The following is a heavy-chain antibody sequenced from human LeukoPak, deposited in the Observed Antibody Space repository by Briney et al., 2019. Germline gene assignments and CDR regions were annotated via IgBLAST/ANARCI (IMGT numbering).Heavy chain of an antibody. CDR1: GFTFSSYG. J-gene: IGHJ4*02. CDR2: ISYDGSNK. Sequence: PGGSLRLSCAASGFTFSSYGMHWVRQAPAKGLEWVAIISYDGSNKYYADSVKGRFTISRDNSKNTLYLQMNSLRAEDTAVNYCAKSTTVTQRGYFDYWGQGTLVTVSS. CDR3: AKSTTVTQRGYFDY. D-gene: IGHD4-17*01. V-gene: IGHV3-30*18.